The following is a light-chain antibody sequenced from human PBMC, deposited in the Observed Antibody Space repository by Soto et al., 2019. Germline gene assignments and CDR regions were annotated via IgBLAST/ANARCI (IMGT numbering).Light chain of an antibody. CDR1: QAISSY. V-gene: IGKV1-27*01. Sequence: DIQMTQSPSSLSASVGDRVTITCRASQAISSYLAWYQQKPGKAPRLLTYAASTLQSGVPSRSSGSGSGTDFILTISSLQPEDVATYYCQKYNSAPRTFGQGTKVDIK. J-gene: IGKJ1*01. CDR3: QKYNSAPRT. CDR2: AAS.